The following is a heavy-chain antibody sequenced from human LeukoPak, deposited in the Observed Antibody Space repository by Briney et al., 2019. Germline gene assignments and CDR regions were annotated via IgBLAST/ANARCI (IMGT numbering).Heavy chain of an antibody. CDR3: TRAVRNQLLSEY. J-gene: IGHJ4*02. CDR1: GYTFSNYD. V-gene: IGHV1-8*01. CDR2: MNPNSGNT. Sequence: ASLKDSCKASGYTFSNYDVTWVRQAPGQGLEYMGWMNPNSGNTGFAQKLRGRVTMNSDASTTSAFMELMRLTSEDKAVYYCTRAVRNQLLSEYWCQGTRITVSS. D-gene: IGHD2-2*01.